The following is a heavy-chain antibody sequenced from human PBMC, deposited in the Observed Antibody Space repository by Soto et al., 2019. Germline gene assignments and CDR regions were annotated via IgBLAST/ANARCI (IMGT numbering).Heavy chain of an antibody. CDR3: AAGDSSDTGDH. V-gene: IGHV1-69*01. J-gene: IGHJ4*02. Sequence: QVQLVQSGAEVKKPGSAEKVSCKASGDTLSHYGVSWVRQVPGKGLEWMRGTTAILGTRDYAQKFQGRMTITADESTTTSDMELNSLTSDDTAVYYCAAGDSSDTGDHWGQGTLVTVSS. D-gene: IGHD5-18*01. CDR2: TTAILGTR. CDR1: GDTLSHYG.